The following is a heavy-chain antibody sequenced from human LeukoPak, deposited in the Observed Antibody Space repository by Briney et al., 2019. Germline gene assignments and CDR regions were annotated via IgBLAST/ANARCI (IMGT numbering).Heavy chain of an antibody. D-gene: IGHD5-12*01. CDR1: GGTFSSYA. CDR2: IIPTFGTA. J-gene: IGHJ5*02. Sequence: SVKVSCKASGGTFSSYAISWVRQAPGQGLEWMGGIIPTFGTANYAQKFQGRVTITADESTSTAYMELSSLRSEDTAVYYCARPSGYSGNWFDPWGQGTLVTVSS. V-gene: IGHV1-69*13. CDR3: ARPSGYSGNWFDP.